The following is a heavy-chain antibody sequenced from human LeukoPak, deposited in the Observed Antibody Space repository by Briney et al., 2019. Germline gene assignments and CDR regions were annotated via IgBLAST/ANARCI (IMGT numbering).Heavy chain of an antibody. Sequence: GGSLRLSCAASGFTFSNCAMHWVRQAPGKGLEWVAVISYDGTNKYYADSVKGRFTISRDNSKNTLYLQMNSLRTEDTALYYCARPSSGYYWGAAFDIWGQGTMVTVSS. J-gene: IGHJ3*02. CDR3: ARPSSGYYWGAAFDI. CDR2: ISYDGTNK. V-gene: IGHV3-30*04. CDR1: GFTFSNCA. D-gene: IGHD3-22*01.